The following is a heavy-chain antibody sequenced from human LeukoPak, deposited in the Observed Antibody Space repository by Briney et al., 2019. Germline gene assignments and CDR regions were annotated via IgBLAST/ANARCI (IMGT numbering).Heavy chain of an antibody. J-gene: IGHJ4*02. D-gene: IGHD5-12*01. CDR2: ISYDGSNK. V-gene: IGHV3-30*04. Sequence: GGSLRLSCAASGFTFSSYAMHWVRQAPGKGLGWVAVISYDGSNKYYADSVKGRFTISRDNAKNSLYLQMNSLRAEDTAVYYCARKTVATIWASVDYWGQGTLVTVSS. CDR3: ARKTVATIWASVDY. CDR1: GFTFSSYA.